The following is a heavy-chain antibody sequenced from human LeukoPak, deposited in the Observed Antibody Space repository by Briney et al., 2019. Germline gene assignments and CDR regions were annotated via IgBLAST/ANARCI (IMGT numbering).Heavy chain of an antibody. CDR1: GFTFSSYA. V-gene: IGHV3-30-3*01. J-gene: IGHJ4*02. CDR2: ISYDGSNK. Sequence: PGGSLRLSCAASGFTFSSYAMHWVRQAPGKGLEWVAVISYDGSNKYYADSVKGRFTISRDNSKNTLYLQLNSLRAEDTAVYYCARESPEGAFDYWGQGTLVTVSS. CDR3: ARESPEGAFDY. D-gene: IGHD1-26*01.